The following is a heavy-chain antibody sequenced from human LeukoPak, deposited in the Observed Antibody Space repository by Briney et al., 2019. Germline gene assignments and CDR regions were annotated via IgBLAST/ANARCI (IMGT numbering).Heavy chain of an antibody. CDR2: ISTDGNYK. Sequence: GGSLRLSCAASGFTFNNYAIYWVRQAPGKGLEGVSVISTDGNYKYYADSVKGRFAFSRDNSKNMLYLQMNSLSADDTAVYYCARRPVAAIKGYFDSWGQGALVTVSS. CDR1: GFTFNNYA. V-gene: IGHV3-30*09. CDR3: ARRPVAAIKGYFDS. J-gene: IGHJ4*02. D-gene: IGHD5-24*01.